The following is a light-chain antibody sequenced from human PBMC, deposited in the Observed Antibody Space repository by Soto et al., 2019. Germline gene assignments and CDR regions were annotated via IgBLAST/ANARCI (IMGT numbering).Light chain of an antibody. Sequence: DIQMTQSPSSLSASVGDRVTITCRASQSIAYYLNWFQQKPGKAPKLLIYAASSLQSGVPSRFSGSGSGTDFTLTISSLQPEDVATYYCPQSSNSPMYTFGQGTKLYVK. CDR2: AAS. V-gene: IGKV1-39*01. CDR1: QSIAYY. J-gene: IGKJ2*01. CDR3: PQSSNSPMYT.